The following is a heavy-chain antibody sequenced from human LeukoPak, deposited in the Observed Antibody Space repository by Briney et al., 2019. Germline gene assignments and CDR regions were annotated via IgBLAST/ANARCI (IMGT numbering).Heavy chain of an antibody. J-gene: IGHJ4*02. CDR3: ARDHGGYVTGEYFDY. Sequence: AGSLRLSCAASGFIFSSYAMKWVRQAPGNGLEWVSSISSGSTYIYYALPRKGRFTVSRDDAKHSLYLQMGSLRAEDTAMYYCARDHGGYVTGEYFDYWGQGILVTVSS. CDR2: ISSGSTYI. CDR1: GFIFSSYA. D-gene: IGHD5-12*01. V-gene: IGHV3-21*01.